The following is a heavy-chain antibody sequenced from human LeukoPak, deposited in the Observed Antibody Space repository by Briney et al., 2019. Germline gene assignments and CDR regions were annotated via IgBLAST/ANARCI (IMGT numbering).Heavy chain of an antibody. CDR3: AALYYYDSSGYGPGDY. V-gene: IGHV4-59*08. J-gene: IGHJ4*02. CDR2: IYYSGST. D-gene: IGHD3-22*01. Sequence: PSETLSLTCTVSGGSISIYYWSWIRQPPGKGLEWIGYIYYSGSTNYNPSLKSRVTISVDTSKNQFSLKLSSVTAADTAVYYCAALYYYDSSGYGPGDYWGQGTLVTVSS. CDR1: GGSISIYY.